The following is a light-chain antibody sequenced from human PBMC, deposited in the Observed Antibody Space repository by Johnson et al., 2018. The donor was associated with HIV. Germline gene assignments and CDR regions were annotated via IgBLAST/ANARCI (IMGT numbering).Light chain of an antibody. J-gene: IGLJ1*01. CDR1: SSNIGNNY. V-gene: IGLV1-51*01. Sequence: QSVLTQPPSVSAAPGQKVTISCSGSSSNIGNNYVSWYQQLPGTAPKLLIYDNNKRPSGIPDRFSGSKSGTSATLDIIELQTGDEADYYCGTWDSSLSAYVFGTGTKVTVL. CDR3: GTWDSSLSAYV. CDR2: DNN.